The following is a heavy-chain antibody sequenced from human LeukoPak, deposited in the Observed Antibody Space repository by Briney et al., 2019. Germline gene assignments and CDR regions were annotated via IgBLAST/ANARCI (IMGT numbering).Heavy chain of an antibody. CDR2: IYHGGST. Sequence: SETPSLTCAVSGVSISSGGYSWSWIRQPPGKGLEWIGYIYHGGSTYYNPSLKSRVTISVDRSKNQFSLKLSSVTAADTAVYYCARALTTTVVTFDYWGQGTLVTVSS. D-gene: IGHD4-23*01. V-gene: IGHV4-30-2*01. CDR3: ARALTTTVVTFDY. CDR1: GVSISSGGYS. J-gene: IGHJ4*02.